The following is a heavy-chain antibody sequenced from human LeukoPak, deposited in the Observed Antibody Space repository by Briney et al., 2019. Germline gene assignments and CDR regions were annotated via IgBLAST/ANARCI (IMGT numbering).Heavy chain of an antibody. V-gene: IGHV5-51*01. CDR3: ARPLRYFDWSFDY. CDR1: GYSFTSYW. CDR2: IYPGDSDT. J-gene: IGHJ4*02. D-gene: IGHD3-9*01. Sequence: GESLKISCKGSGYSFTSYWIGWVRPMPGKGLEWMGIIYPGDSDTRYSPSFQGQVTISADKSISTAYRQWSSLKASDTAMYYCARPLRYFDWSFDYWGQGTLVTVSS.